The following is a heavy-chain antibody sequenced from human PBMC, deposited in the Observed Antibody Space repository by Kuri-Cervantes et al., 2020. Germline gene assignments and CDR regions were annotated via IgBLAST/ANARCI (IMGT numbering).Heavy chain of an antibody. V-gene: IGHV3-7*01. D-gene: IGHD6-13*01. CDR1: GFTFSSYW. Sequence: GESLKISCAASGFTFSSYWMSWVRQAPGKGLEWVANIKQDGSNKYYADSVKCRFTISRDNSKNTLYLQMNSLRAEDTAVYYCAKDWGDGIAAAGTLYWGQGTLVTVSS. CDR2: IKQDGSNK. J-gene: IGHJ4*02. CDR3: AKDWGDGIAAAGTLY.